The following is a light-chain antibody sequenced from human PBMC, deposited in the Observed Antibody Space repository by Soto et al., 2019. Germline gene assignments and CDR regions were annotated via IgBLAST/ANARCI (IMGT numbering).Light chain of an antibody. J-gene: IGKJ4*01. CDR2: AAT. V-gene: IGKV1-39*01. CDR3: QQGHSTPALS. CDR1: QPIGTS. Sequence: DIQMTQSPSSLSSCVGDIFTVTCGASQPIGTSLHWYQQKAGKAPKVLISAATKLQSGVPSRFTGGGSGTDFTLTISNLQPEDSATYYCQQGHSTPALSFGGGTKVDI.